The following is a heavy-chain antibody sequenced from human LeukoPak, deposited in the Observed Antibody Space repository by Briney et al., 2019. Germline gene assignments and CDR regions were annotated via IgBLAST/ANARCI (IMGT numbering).Heavy chain of an antibody. D-gene: IGHD1-1*01. CDR3: TRDRGAYNLYDY. V-gene: IGHV3-49*03. CDR2: IRSKAYGETA. Sequence: GRSLRLSCTASGFTFGDYAMSWIRQAPGKGLEWVGFIRSKAYGETADYAASVKGRFTISRDDSKAIAYLQMNSLKTEDTAAYHCTRDRGAYNLYDYWGQGTLVTVSS. CDR1: GFTFGDYA. J-gene: IGHJ4*02.